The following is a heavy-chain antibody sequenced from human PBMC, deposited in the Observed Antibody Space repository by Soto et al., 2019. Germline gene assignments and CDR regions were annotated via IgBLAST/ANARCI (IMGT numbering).Heavy chain of an antibody. D-gene: IGHD6-19*01. CDR2: IYWNDDK. Sequence: SGPTLVNPTQTLTLTSIFSGFSLRTSGVGVGWIRQPPGKALEWLGFIYWNDDKRYSPSLKSRLTITKDTSKNQVVLTMTNMDPVDTATYYCAKSGSSGWYGWLDPWGQGTLVTVSS. CDR1: GFSLRTSGVG. CDR3: AKSGSSGWYGWLDP. V-gene: IGHV2-5*01. J-gene: IGHJ5*02.